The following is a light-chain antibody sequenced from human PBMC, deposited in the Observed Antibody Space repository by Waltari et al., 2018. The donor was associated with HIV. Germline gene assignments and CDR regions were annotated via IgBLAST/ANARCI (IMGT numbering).Light chain of an antibody. J-gene: IGKJ1*01. CDR3: HLYGLSPWT. CDR1: ETIVSKY. Sequence: VALTQSPDSVALSPGDSVTLSCRANETIVSKYLGWFQQRPGQAPRLRLYGATIRAAGTPNRFSGGTFGTNFTLTINKLQEDDFAVYFCHLYGLSPWTFGQGTRLE. V-gene: IGKV3-20*01. CDR2: GAT.